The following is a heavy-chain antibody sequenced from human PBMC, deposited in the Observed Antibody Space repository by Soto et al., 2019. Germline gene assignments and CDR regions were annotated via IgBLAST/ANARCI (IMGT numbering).Heavy chain of an antibody. CDR3: AKGGRQWLVTSDFNY. V-gene: IGHV3-30*18. CDR2: VSHDGSNT. Sequence: VQLVESGGGVVQPGRSLRLSCAASGFTFSDYAMHWVRQAPGKGLEWVAVVSHDGSNTHYADSVKGRFTISRDSSKNTVSPEMTSLRADDTAVYYCAKGGRQWLVTSDFNYWGQGAMVTVSS. D-gene: IGHD6-19*01. J-gene: IGHJ4*02. CDR1: GFTFSDYA.